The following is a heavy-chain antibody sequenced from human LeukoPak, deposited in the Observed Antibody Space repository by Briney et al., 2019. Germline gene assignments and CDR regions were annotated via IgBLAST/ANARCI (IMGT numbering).Heavy chain of an antibody. V-gene: IGHV1-18*01. D-gene: IGHD6-19*01. Sequence: GASVKVSCKASGYTFTSYGISWVRQAPGQGLEWMGWISAYNGNTNYAQKFQGRVTMTRNTSISTAYMELSSLRSEDTAVYYCARGETAGVLYYYYYYMDVWGKGTTVTISS. J-gene: IGHJ6*03. CDR2: ISAYNGNT. CDR3: ARGETAGVLYYYYYYMDV. CDR1: GYTFTSYG.